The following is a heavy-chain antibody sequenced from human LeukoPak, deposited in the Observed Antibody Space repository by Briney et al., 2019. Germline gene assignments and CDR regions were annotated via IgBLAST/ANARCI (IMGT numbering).Heavy chain of an antibody. CDR2: ISSSGQST. CDR1: GFTFSSYA. V-gene: IGHV3-23*01. CDR3: ANTPTA. D-gene: IGHD2-15*01. J-gene: IGHJ4*02. Sequence: GGSLRLSCAASGFTFSSYAMAWVRQAPGKGLEWVSGISSSGQSTYHADSVKGRFTISRDNSKNTLYLQMISLRAEDTAVYYCANTPTAWGQGTLVTVSS.